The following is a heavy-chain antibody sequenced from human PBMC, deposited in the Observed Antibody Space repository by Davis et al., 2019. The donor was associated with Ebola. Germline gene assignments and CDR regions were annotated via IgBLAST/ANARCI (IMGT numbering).Heavy chain of an antibody. CDR1: GFTFSSYG. CDR2: ISYDGSNK. J-gene: IGHJ4*02. Sequence: GPLRLSCAASGFTFSSYGMHWVRQAPGKGLEWVAVISYDGSNKYYADSVKGRFTISRDNSKNTLYLQMNSLRAEDTAVYYCAKGTTGDYWGQGTLVTVSS. D-gene: IGHD4-17*01. V-gene: IGHV3-30*18. CDR3: AKGTTGDY.